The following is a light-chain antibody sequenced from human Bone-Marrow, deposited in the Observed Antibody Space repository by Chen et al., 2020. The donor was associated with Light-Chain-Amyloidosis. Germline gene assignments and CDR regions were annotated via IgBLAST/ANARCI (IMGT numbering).Light chain of an antibody. CDR3: SSFAGSDNPLL. Sequence: QSALTQPPSASGSPGQSVTISCTGTSSDVGVYNYVSWYQQHPGKAPKLMIYEVSKRPSGVPGRFSGSKSGNTASLTFSGLQAEDEADYYCSSFAGSDNPLLFGGGTKLTVL. CDR1: SSDVGVYNY. V-gene: IGLV2-8*01. CDR2: EVS. J-gene: IGLJ3*02.